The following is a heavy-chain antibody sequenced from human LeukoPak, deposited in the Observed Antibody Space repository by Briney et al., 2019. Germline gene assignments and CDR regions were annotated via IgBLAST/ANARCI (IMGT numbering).Heavy chain of an antibody. CDR1: GGSISSGSYY. D-gene: IGHD1-26*01. V-gene: IGHV4-61*02. Sequence: PSQTLSLTCTLSGGSISSGSYYWSWIRQPAGRGLEWIVRIYISGSTNYNPSLKTRVTISVDTSKNQFSLKLSSVTAADTAVYYCERDLSGPRGGDAFDIWGQGKMVTVSS. CDR3: ERDLSGPRGGDAFDI. CDR2: IYISGST. J-gene: IGHJ3*02.